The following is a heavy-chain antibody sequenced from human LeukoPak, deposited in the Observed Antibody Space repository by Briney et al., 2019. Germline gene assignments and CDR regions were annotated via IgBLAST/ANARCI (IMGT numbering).Heavy chain of an antibody. J-gene: IGHJ4*02. CDR1: GFTFSSYR. CDR2: ISSSSSTI. D-gene: IGHD3-3*01. Sequence: GGSLRLSCAASGFTFSSYRMNWVRQAPGKGLEWVSYISSSSSTIYYADSVKGRFTISRDNAKNSLYLQMNSLRAEDTAVYYCARDPRKITIFGVVIRVPYYFDYWGQGTLVTVSS. V-gene: IGHV3-48*01. CDR3: ARDPRKITIFGVVIRVPYYFDY.